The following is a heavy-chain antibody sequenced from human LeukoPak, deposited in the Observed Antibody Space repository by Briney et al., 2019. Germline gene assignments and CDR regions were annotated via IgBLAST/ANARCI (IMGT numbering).Heavy chain of an antibody. V-gene: IGHV3-21*04. CDR2: ISPTGGAI. Sequence: PGGSLRLSCAASGFTFSTSAMNWVRQAPGRGLEWVSSISPTGGAIFYADSLRGRFTISRDNAKNSLYLQMNSLRAEDTAVYYCARDLRGSYWGQGTLVTVSS. D-gene: IGHD5-12*01. CDR3: ARDLRGSY. J-gene: IGHJ4*02. CDR1: GFTFSTSA.